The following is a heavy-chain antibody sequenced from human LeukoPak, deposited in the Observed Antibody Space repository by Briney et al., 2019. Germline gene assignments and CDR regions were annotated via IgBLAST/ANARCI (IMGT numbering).Heavy chain of an antibody. CDR3: ARDGIVVVTRGPFDY. V-gene: IGHV3-48*01. D-gene: IGHD3-22*01. J-gene: IGHJ4*02. CDR2: ISSSSSTI. CDR1: GFTFSIYS. Sequence: GGSLRLSCAASGFTFSIYSMNWVRQAPGKGLEWVSYISSSSSTIYYADSVKGRFTISRDNAKNSLYLQMNSLRAEDTAVYYCARDGIVVVTRGPFDYWGQGTLVTVSS.